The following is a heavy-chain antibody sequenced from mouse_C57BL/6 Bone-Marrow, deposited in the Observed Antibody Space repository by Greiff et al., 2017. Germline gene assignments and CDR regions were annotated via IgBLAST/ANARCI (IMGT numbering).Heavy chain of an antibody. D-gene: IGHD4-1*01. V-gene: IGHV1-52*01. CDR2: IDPSDSET. Sequence: VQLQQSGAELVRPGSSVKLSCKASGYTFTSYWMHWVKQRPIQGLEWIGNIDPSDSETHYNQKFKDKATLTVDKSSSTAYMQLSSLTSEDSAVYYCARDWDVGGYFDVWGTGTTVTVSS. CDR3: ARDWDVGGYFDV. J-gene: IGHJ1*03. CDR1: GYTFTSYW.